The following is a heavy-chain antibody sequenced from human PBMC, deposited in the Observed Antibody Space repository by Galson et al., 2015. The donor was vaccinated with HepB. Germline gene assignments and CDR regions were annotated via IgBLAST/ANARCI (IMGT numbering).Heavy chain of an antibody. V-gene: IGHV6-1*01. D-gene: IGHD3-10*01. CDR1: GDSVSSNSAA. CDR2: TYYRSKWYD. CDR3: AREASSGTAFDS. Sequence: CAISGDSVSSNSAAWSWIRQSPSRGLEWPGRTYYRSKWYDDYAVSVKSRIVINPDTSKNQFSLQMNSVTPDDTAVYYCAREASSGTAFDSWGQGTLVTVSS. J-gene: IGHJ4*02.